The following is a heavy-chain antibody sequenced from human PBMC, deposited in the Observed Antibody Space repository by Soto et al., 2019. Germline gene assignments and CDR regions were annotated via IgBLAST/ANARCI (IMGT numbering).Heavy chain of an antibody. CDR2: INHRGST. V-gene: IGHV4-34*01. Sequence: SETLSLTCAVYGGSFSGYYWSLIRQPPGKGLEWIGEINHRGSTNYNPSLKSRVTISVDTSKNQFSLKLSSVTAADKAVYYCARAGDNSGYADYWGQGTLVTVS. J-gene: IGHJ4*02. CDR1: GGSFSGYY. D-gene: IGHD3-22*01. CDR3: ARAGDNSGYADY.